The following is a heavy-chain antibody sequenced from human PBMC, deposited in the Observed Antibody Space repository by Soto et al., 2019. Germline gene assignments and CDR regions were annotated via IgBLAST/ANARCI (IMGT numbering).Heavy chain of an antibody. Sequence: GGSLRLSCAASGFTFATYSMNWVRQAPGRGLEWVSSIGIRGGFIYYADSVKGRFTISXXXAXXSXXLXXNXXRAXEPAGDYCARLYDSSGYYYFDFWGPGTLVTVSS. D-gene: IGHD3-22*01. CDR2: IGIRGGFI. CDR1: GFTFATYS. CDR3: ARLYDSSGYYYFDF. J-gene: IGHJ4*02. V-gene: IGHV3-21*01.